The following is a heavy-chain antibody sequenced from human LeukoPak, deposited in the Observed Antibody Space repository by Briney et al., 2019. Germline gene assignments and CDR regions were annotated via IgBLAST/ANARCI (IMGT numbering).Heavy chain of an antibody. V-gene: IGHV3-53*01. CDR3: ARGSSGSSVAAFGLEVHGMDV. J-gene: IGHJ6*02. D-gene: IGHD6-19*01. CDR1: GFTVSSNY. CDR2: IYSGGST. Sequence: GGSLRLSCAASGFTVSSNYMSWVRQAPGKGLEWVSVIYSGGSTYYSDSLKGRFTISRDNSKNTLYLQMNSLRAEDTAVYYCARGSSGSSVAAFGLEVHGMDVWGQGTTVTVSS.